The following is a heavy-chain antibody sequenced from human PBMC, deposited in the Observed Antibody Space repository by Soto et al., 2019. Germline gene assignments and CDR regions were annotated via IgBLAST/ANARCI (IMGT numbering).Heavy chain of an antibody. D-gene: IGHD4-17*01. J-gene: IGHJ6*02. CDR1: GFSLSTSGVG. CDR3: AHSPTYGGTSPSAYYYYGMDV. CDR2: IYWNDDK. V-gene: IGHV2-5*01. Sequence: QITLKESGPTLVKPTQTLTLTCTFSGFSLSTSGVGVGWIRQPPGKALEWLALIYWNDDKRYSPSLKSRLTITKDTSKNQVVLTMTNMDPVDTATYYCAHSPTYGGTSPSAYYYYGMDVWGQGTTVTVSS.